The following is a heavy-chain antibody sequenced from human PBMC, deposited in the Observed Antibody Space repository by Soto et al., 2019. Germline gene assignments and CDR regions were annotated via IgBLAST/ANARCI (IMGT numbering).Heavy chain of an antibody. CDR2: IYPGNSDT. V-gene: IGHV5-51*01. CDR3: TRQAGVDSSGYYRH. D-gene: IGHD3-22*01. J-gene: IGHJ4*02. CDR1: GYSFTNYW. Sequence: GESLKISCKGSGYSFTNYWIGWVRQMPGKGLEWMGIIYPGNSDTRYSPSFQGQVTISADKSLSTAHLQWSSLKASDTAMYYCTRQAGVDSSGYYRHWGPGTPVTLSS.